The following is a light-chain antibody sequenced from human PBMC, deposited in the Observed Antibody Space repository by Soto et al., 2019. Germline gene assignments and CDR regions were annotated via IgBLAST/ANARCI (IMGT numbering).Light chain of an antibody. V-gene: IGKV3-15*01. J-gene: IGKJ2*01. CDR1: QSVSVN. CDR3: LQYKTWPYT. Sequence: EVVMTQSPGTLSVSPGEGATLSCRASQSVSVNLAWYQHRPGQAPRRLIYDASTRAIGVPAMFSGRGSETEFTLTLSGLQYEDFGFYACLQYKTWPYTFGRGTKL. CDR2: DAS.